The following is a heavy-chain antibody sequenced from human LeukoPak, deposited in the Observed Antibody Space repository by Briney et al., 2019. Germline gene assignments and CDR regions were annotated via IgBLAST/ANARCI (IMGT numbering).Heavy chain of an antibody. Sequence: PGGSLRLSCAASGFTFSSYAMSWVRQAPGKSLEWVSGIGGSGSRTYYADSVKGRFTISRDNSKNTLYLQMNSLRAEDTAVYYCAKGGRWLQLHDYWGQGTLVTVSS. D-gene: IGHD5-24*01. V-gene: IGHV3-23*01. CDR1: GFTFSSYA. CDR2: IGGSGSRT. J-gene: IGHJ4*02. CDR3: AKGGRWLQLHDY.